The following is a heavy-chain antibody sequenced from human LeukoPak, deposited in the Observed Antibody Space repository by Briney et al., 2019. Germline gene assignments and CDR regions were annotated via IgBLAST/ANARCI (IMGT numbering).Heavy chain of an antibody. V-gene: IGHV3-21*01. J-gene: IGHJ2*01. D-gene: IGHD2-2*01. CDR1: GFTFSDYN. Sequence: SGGSLRLSCAASGFTFSDYNMNWVRQAPGKGLEWVSSISISISYIYYADSVKGRFTVSRDNAKNSLYLQINSLRAEDTAVYYCARAISCSSTSCSDWYFDLWGRGTLVTVSS. CDR2: ISISISYI. CDR3: ARAISCSSTSCSDWYFDL.